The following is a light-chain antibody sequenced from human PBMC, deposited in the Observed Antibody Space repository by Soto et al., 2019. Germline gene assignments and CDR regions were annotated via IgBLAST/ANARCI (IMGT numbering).Light chain of an antibody. J-gene: IGKJ3*01. V-gene: IGKV1-39*01. CDR1: QDISSY. CDR2: AAS. Sequence: DIQMTQSPSSLSASVGDSVTITSRASQDISSYLNWYQQKPGKAPKLLIYAASTLHSGVPSRFSGSESGTDFALTISSLQPEDFATYYCQQSYSTLFTFGPGTKVDFK. CDR3: QQSYSTLFT.